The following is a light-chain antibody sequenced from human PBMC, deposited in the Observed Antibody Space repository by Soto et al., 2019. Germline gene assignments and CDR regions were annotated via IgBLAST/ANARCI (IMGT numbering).Light chain of an antibody. V-gene: IGLV2-18*02. CDR3: NSYTISSTYV. CDR2: EGS. J-gene: IGLJ1*01. Sequence: QSALTQPPSVSGSPGQSVTISCTGTSSDVGSYNGVSWYQQPPGTAPKLIIYEGSNRPSGVPDRFSGSKSGNTASLTISGVQAEDEADYYCNSYTISSTYVFGTGTKVTVL. CDR1: SSDVGSYNG.